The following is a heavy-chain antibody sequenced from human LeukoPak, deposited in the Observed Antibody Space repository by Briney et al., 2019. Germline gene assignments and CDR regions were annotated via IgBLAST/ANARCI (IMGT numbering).Heavy chain of an antibody. CDR1: GFTFSTDW. CDR3: ARGIPQRD. J-gene: IGHJ4*02. Sequence: PGGSLRLSCAGSGFTFSTDWMHWVRQAPGKGLVWVSRMNSDGSRTSYADSVKGQFTISRDNAKNTLYLQMNSLRAEDTAIYYCARGIPQRDWGQGTLVTVSS. CDR2: MNSDGSRT. V-gene: IGHV3-74*03.